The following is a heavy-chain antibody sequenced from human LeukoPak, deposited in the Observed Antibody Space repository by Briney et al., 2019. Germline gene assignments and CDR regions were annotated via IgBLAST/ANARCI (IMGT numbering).Heavy chain of an antibody. J-gene: IGHJ4*02. CDR1: GFTFSSYG. Sequence: GGSLRLSCAASGFTFSSYGMSWVRQAPGKGLEWVSAISGSGGSTYYADPVKGRFTISRDNAKNSLYLQMNSLRAEDTAVYYCARRSGYNLAYFDYWGQGTLVTVSS. CDR3: ARRSGYNLAYFDY. D-gene: IGHD5-24*01. V-gene: IGHV3-23*01. CDR2: ISGSGGST.